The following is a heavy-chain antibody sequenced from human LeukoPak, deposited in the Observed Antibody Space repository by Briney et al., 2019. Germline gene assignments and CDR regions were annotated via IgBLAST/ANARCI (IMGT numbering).Heavy chain of an antibody. Sequence: SQTLSLTCTVSGGSISSSSYYWGWIRQPPGKGLEWIGSIYYSGSTYYNPSLKSRVTISVDTSKNQFSLKLSSVTAADTAVYYCARSSYGYNWFDPWGQGTLVTVSS. CDR3: ARSSYGYNWFDP. V-gene: IGHV4-39*01. D-gene: IGHD5-18*01. CDR2: IYYSGST. CDR1: GGSISSSSYY. J-gene: IGHJ5*02.